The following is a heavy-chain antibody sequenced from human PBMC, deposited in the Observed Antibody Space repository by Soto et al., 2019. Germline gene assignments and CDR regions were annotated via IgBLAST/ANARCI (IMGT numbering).Heavy chain of an antibody. CDR3: ARYIRGPTVFYFDF. CDR2: ITYNGDNT. D-gene: IGHD5-18*01. J-gene: IGHJ4*02. Sequence: PGGALRVSCAASGFTFSSYTMTWVRQAPGKGLEWVSVITYNGDNTYYADSVKGRFTISRDNSKDTVHLQMNSLRAEDTAVYYCARYIRGPTVFYFDFWGPGVLVTVSS. V-gene: IGHV3-23*01. CDR1: GFTFSSYT.